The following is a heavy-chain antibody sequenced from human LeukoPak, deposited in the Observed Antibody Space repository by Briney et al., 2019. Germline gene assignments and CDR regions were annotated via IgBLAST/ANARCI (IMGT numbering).Heavy chain of an antibody. CDR3: ARQRGIAVAGNWFDP. D-gene: IGHD6-19*01. Sequence: GESLKISCRGSGYSFTTYWIGWVRQMPGKGLEWMGIIYPGDSDTRYSPSFQGQVTISADKSISTAYLQWSSLRASDTAMYYCARQRGIAVAGNWFDPWGQGILVTVSS. CDR2: IYPGDSDT. V-gene: IGHV5-51*01. CDR1: GYSFTTYW. J-gene: IGHJ5*02.